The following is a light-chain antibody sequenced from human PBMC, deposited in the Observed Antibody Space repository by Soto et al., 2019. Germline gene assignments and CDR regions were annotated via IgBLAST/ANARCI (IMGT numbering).Light chain of an antibody. CDR2: AAS. CDR3: QQSYRTPIT. J-gene: IGKJ5*01. V-gene: IGKV1-39*01. CDR1: QTISTY. Sequence: DIQMTQSPSSLSASVGARVPITCWTSQTISTYLNWYQHKPGKAPEVLIYAASNLQSGVPSRFSGSGSGTDFTLTISSLQPADSATYYCQQSYRTPITFGQGTRLEIK.